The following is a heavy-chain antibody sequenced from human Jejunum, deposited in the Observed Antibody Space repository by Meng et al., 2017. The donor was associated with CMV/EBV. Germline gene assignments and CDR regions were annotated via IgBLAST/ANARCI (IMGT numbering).Heavy chain of an antibody. CDR3: ATDYRRGAGPN. CDR2: ITSGGRYI. CDR1: GIDFNTYT. D-gene: IGHD6-13*01. Sequence: CAASGIDFNTYTMKWVRQAPGKGLEWVSSITSGGRYIFYTDSVKGRFTLSRDNAKKSLYLQMNSLRAADTAVYYCATDYRRGAGPNWGQGTLVTVSS. J-gene: IGHJ4*02. V-gene: IGHV3-21*01.